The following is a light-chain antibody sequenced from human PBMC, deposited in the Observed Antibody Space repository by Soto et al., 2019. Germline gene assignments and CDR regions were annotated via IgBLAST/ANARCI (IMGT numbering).Light chain of an antibody. CDR3: CSYAGSFTWV. CDR1: TGDIGAYNF. CDR2: DAS. Sequence: QSALTQPRSVSGSPGQSVTISCTGTTGDIGAYNFVSWYQLHPGKAPKLMIYDASKRPSGVPDRFSASKSGNTASLTISGLQAEDEADYYCCSYAGSFTWVFGGGTQLTVL. J-gene: IGLJ3*02. V-gene: IGLV2-11*01.